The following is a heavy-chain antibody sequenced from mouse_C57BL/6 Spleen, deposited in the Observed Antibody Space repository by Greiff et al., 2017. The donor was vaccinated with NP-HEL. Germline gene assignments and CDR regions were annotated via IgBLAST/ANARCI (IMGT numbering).Heavy chain of an antibody. V-gene: IGHV1-82*01. CDR2: IYPGDGDT. CDR1: GYAFSSSW. D-gene: IGHD2-4*01. J-gene: IGHJ3*01. CDR3: ARFDYDYDEGNWFAY. Sequence: VQLVESGPELVKPGASVKISCKASGYAFSSSWMNWVKQRPGKGLEWIGRIYPGDGDTNYNGKFKGKATLTADKSSSTAYMPLSSLTSEDSAVYFCARFDYDYDEGNWFAYWGQGTLVTVSA.